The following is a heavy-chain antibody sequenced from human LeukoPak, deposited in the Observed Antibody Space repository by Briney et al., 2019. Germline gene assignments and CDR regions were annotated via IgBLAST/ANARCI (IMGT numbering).Heavy chain of an antibody. CDR3: AREPPIAVAGTIDY. V-gene: IGHV4-61*02. CDR2: IYTNGGT. D-gene: IGHD6-19*01. Sequence: SETLSLTCSVSGDSISSGSYYWSWIRQPAGEGLEWIGRIYTNGGTNYNPSLKSRVTISVDKSKNQFSLKLSSVTAADTAVYYCAREPPIAVAGTIDYWGQGTLVTVSS. J-gene: IGHJ4*02. CDR1: GDSISSGSYY.